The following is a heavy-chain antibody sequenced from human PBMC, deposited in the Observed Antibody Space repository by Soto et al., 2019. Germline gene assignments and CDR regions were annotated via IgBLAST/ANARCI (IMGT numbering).Heavy chain of an antibody. CDR1: GGSFSGYY. CDR2: INHSGST. D-gene: IGHD5-12*01. Sequence: QVQLQQWGAGLLKPSETLSLTCAVYGGSFSGYYWSWIRQPPGKGLEWIGEINHSGSTNYHPSLKSRVTISVDTSKNQFSLKLSSVTAADTAVYYCARLGSRVDVDIVATKSHYYYYMDVWGKGTTVTVSS. CDR3: ARLGSRVDVDIVATKSHYYYYMDV. J-gene: IGHJ6*03. V-gene: IGHV4-34*01.